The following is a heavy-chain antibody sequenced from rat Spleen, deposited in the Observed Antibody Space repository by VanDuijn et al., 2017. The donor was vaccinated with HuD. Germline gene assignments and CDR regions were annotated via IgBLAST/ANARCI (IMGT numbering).Heavy chain of an antibody. V-gene: IGHV5-22*01. CDR1: GFTFSHYY. Sequence: EVQLAESGGGLVQPGRSMKLSCTVSGFTFSHYYMAWARQAPTKGLEWVATISYGDSYGHSSTYYRDSVKGRFTIYRDNARSTLSLQMNSLRSEDTATYYCARKYDGSYYYADYWGQGVMVTVSS. CDR3: ARKYDGSYYYADY. J-gene: IGHJ2*01. CDR2: ISYGDSYGHSST. D-gene: IGHD1-12*02.